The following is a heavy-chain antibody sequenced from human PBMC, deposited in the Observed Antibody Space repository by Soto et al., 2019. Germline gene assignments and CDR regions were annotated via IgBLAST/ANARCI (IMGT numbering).Heavy chain of an antibody. J-gene: IGHJ4*02. CDR2: IYSGETT. D-gene: IGHD2-21*02. V-gene: IGHV3-53*01. Sequence: SLRLSCAASGFNVNSDYMNWVRQTPGKGLEWVASIYSGETTYYADSVRGRFTISSDKSKNTLYFQLSSLRIEDTAVYYCTRDGRGLGRLSLFEYWGQGVLVTVSS. CDR1: GFNVNSDY. CDR3: TRDGRGLGRLSLFEY.